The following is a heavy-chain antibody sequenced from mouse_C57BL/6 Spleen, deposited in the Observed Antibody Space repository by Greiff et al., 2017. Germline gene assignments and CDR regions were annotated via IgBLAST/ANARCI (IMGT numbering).Heavy chain of an antibody. D-gene: IGHD2-3*01. CDR2: ISGGGGNT. CDR1: GFTFSSYT. J-gene: IGHJ4*01. CDR3: AREHDGYFLYAMDY. Sequence: EVKLVESGGGLVKPGGSLKLSCAASGFTFSSYTMSWVRQTPEKRLEWVATISGGGGNTYYPDSVKGRFTIYRDNAKNTLYLQVSSLRSEDTAVYYCAREHDGYFLYAMDYWGQGTSVTVSS. V-gene: IGHV5-9*04.